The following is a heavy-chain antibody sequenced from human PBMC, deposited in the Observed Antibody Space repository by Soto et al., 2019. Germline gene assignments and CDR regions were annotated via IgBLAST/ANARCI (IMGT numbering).Heavy chain of an antibody. J-gene: IGHJ6*02. Sequence: QVQLVQSGAEVKKPGSSVKVSCKASGGTFSSYAISWVRQAPGQGLEWMGGIIPIFGTANYAQKFQGRVTITAEESTSTAYMELSSLRSEDTAVYYCARWITMVREYGDYYYGMDVWGQGTTVTVSS. D-gene: IGHD3-10*01. V-gene: IGHV1-69*01. CDR3: ARWITMVREYGDYYYGMDV. CDR1: GGTFSSYA. CDR2: IIPIFGTA.